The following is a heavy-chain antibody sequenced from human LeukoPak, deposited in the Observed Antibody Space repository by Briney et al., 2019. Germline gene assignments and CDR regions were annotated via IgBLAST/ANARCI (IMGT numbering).Heavy chain of an antibody. CDR1: GYTFTSYD. Sequence: ASVKVSCKASGYTFTSYDINWVRQATGQGLEWMGWMNPNSGNTGYAQKFQGRVTITRNTSMSTAYMELSSLRSEDTAVYYCARRVVRGGNYYYYMDVWGKGTTVTVSS. J-gene: IGHJ6*03. D-gene: IGHD3-10*01. V-gene: IGHV1-8*03. CDR3: ARRVVRGGNYYYYMDV. CDR2: MNPNSGNT.